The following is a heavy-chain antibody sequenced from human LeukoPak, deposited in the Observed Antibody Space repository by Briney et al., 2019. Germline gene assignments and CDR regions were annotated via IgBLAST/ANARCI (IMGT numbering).Heavy chain of an antibody. CDR1: GGSIGTYY. Sequence: PSETLSLTCTVSGGSIGTYYWSWIRQSPGKGLVWIGYIYVTGSTRYNPYLQSRVTISVDTSRNQFSLKMSSVTAADTAVYYCARHIGGGIEDMDVWGKGTKVTVSS. CDR3: ARHIGGGIEDMDV. J-gene: IGHJ6*03. CDR2: IYVTGST. D-gene: IGHD3-16*02. V-gene: IGHV4-59*08.